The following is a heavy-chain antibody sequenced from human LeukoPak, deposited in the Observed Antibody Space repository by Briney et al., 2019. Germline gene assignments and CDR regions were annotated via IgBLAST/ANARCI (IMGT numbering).Heavy chain of an antibody. Sequence: KPSQTLSLTCTVSGGSISSGGYYWSWIRQHPGKGLEWIGYIYYSGSTYYNPSLKSRVTISVDTSKNQFSLKLNSVTAADTAMYYCARPLYCSSTSCLDVFDIWGQGTMVTVSS. J-gene: IGHJ3*02. D-gene: IGHD2-2*01. CDR2: IYYSGST. CDR3: ARPLYCSSTSCLDVFDI. V-gene: IGHV4-31*03. CDR1: GGSISSGGYY.